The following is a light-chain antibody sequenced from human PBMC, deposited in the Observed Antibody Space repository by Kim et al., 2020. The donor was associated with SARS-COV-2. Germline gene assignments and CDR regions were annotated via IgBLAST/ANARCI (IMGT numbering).Light chain of an antibody. V-gene: IGKV3-15*01. CDR3: QRNTNSPPYT. CDR2: DAS. CDR1: QSITNN. Sequence: VSAGGRAHSSRRAQQSITNNLGWYQQTPDAAPRLLLDDASRRATGTPARFSGSGSAIEFILISSRLHSEDSADYYCQRNTNSPPYTFGQGTKLEI. J-gene: IGKJ2*01.